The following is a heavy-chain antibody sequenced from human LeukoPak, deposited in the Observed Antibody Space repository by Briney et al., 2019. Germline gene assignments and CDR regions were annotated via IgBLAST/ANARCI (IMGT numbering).Heavy chain of an antibody. Sequence: GGSLTLSCAASGLTFSDYAMSWVRQAPGKGLEWVSTASYYVGKQYHADSVRGRFTVSRDNSRNTVSLQMSSLRVEDTGIYYCAKAGIGADGAGFLCEYWGQGTLVTVSS. D-gene: IGHD1-1*01. V-gene: IGHV3-23*01. CDR2: ASYYVGKQ. CDR3: AKAGIGADGAGFLCEY. J-gene: IGHJ4*02. CDR1: GLTFSDYA.